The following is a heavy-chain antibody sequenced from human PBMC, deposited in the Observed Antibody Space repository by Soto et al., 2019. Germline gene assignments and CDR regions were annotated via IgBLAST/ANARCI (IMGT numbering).Heavy chain of an antibody. CDR3: ARERGLTVSTLLGY. V-gene: IGHV1-69*01. D-gene: IGHD2-21*01. Sequence: QVQLVQSGAEVKKPGSSVKVSCKTSGGTFISYGISWVRQAPGQGLEWVGGIMPLFGTAKYAQTFQGRVTITADESTNTAYMELTSLRSEDTAVYYCARERGLTVSTLLGYWGQGTLVTVSS. J-gene: IGHJ4*02. CDR2: IMPLFGTA. CDR1: GGTFISYG.